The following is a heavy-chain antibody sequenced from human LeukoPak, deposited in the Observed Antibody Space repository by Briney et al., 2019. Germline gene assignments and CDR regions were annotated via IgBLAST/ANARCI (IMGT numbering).Heavy chain of an antibody. CDR3: ARGSHGHWELHY. CDR2: IYYSGST. Sequence: SQTLSLTSTVSAGSISSNDYYWSWIRQPPGKGLEWFGYIYYSGSTYNNPYLKSRVTISVDTSKNQFSRNVSSVTAADTAVYSCARGSHGHWELHYWGQGTLVTVSS. V-gene: IGHV4-30-4*01. J-gene: IGHJ4*01. CDR1: AGSISSNDYY. D-gene: IGHD1-26*01.